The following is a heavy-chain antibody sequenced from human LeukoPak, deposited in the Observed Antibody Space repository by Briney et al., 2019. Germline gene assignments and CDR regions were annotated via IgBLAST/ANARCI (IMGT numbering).Heavy chain of an antibody. CDR2: INHSGST. D-gene: IGHD2-15*01. V-gene: IGHV4-34*01. CDR1: GGSFSGYY. J-gene: IGHJ4*02. Sequence: PSETLSLTCAVYGGSFSGYYWSWLRQPPGKGLERIGEINHSGSTNYNPSLKSRVTISVDTSKNQFSLKLSSVTAADTAVYYCARVFCSGGSCWQYWGQGTLVTVSS. CDR3: ARVFCSGGSCWQY.